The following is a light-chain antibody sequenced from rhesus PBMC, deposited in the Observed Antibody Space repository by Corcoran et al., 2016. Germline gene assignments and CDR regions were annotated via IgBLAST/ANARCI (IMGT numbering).Light chain of an antibody. J-gene: IGKJ2*01. Sequence: QVILTQSPATLSLSPGERATLSCRASQSVSSYLAWYQQKPGQAPRLPIYGASSRATGIPDRFSGSGCGADFHLPISSLGPEDVGVYHCFQHSSGYSFGQGTKVEIK. V-gene: IGKV3-10*01. CDR3: FQHSSGYS. CDR2: GAS. CDR1: QSVSSY.